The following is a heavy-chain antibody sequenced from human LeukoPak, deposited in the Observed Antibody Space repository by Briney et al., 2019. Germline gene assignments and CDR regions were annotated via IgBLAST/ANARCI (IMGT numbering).Heavy chain of an antibody. J-gene: IGHJ4*02. V-gene: IGHV4-39*07. CDR3: ARGRTYYDILTAFDY. CDR1: GGSISSSSYY. Sequence: SETLSLTCTVSGGSISSSSYYWGWIRQPPGKGLEWIGSIYYSGSTYYNPSLKSRVTISVDTSKNQFSLKLSSVTAADTAVYYCARGRTYYDILTAFDYWGQGTLVTVSS. CDR2: IYYSGST. D-gene: IGHD3-9*01.